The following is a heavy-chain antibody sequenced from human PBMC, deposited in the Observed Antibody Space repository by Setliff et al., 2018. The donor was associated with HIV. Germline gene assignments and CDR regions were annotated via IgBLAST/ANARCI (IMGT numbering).Heavy chain of an antibody. CDR2: ILRTGERT. CDR3: ARDPILGGPDFFDY. D-gene: IGHD1-26*01. CDR1: GFTFSNYA. Sequence: GGSLRLSCAASGFTFSNYAMSWVRQAPGEGLEWVSAILRTGERTFYADSVKGRFTISRDNSKNTVYLQMNSLRPEDTAVYYCARDPILGGPDFFDYWGQGTLVTAPQ. J-gene: IGHJ4*02. V-gene: IGHV3-23*01.